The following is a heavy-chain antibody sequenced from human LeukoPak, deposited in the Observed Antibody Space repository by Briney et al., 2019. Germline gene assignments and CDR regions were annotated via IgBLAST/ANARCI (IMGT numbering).Heavy chain of an antibody. V-gene: IGHV3-30*18. Sequence: PGGSLRLSCAVSGFTFSSYGMHWVRQAPGKGLEWVAVISYDGSNKYYADSVKGRFTIFRDNSKNTLYLQMNSLRAEDTAVYYCAKGRGPDVDTAMVRIDYWGQGTLVTVSS. CDR3: AKGRGPDVDTAMVRIDY. J-gene: IGHJ4*02. CDR2: ISYDGSNK. CDR1: GFTFSSYG. D-gene: IGHD5-18*01.